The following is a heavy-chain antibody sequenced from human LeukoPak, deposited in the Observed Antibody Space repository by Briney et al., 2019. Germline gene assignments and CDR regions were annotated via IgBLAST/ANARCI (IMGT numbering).Heavy chain of an antibody. CDR2: MNPNSGNT. J-gene: IGHJ4*02. Sequence: ASVKASCKASGYTFTSYDINWVRQATGQGLEWMGWMNPNSGNTGYAQKFQGRVTMTRNTSISTAYMELSSLRSEDTAVYYCARGGKWELEPLDYWAQGTLVTVSS. V-gene: IGHV1-8*01. CDR1: GYTFTSYD. CDR3: ARGGKWELEPLDY. D-gene: IGHD1-26*01.